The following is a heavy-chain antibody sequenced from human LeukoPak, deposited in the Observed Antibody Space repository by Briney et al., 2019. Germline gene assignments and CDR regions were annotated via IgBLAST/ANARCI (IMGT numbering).Heavy chain of an antibody. CDR3: ARGRWYSSSWVDY. V-gene: IGHV3-21*01. CDR2: ISSSSSNI. D-gene: IGHD6-13*01. Sequence: GGSLRLSCAASGFTFSSYSMNWVRQAPGKGLEWVSSISSSSSNIYYADSVKGRFTISRDKAKNSLYLQMNSLRAEDTAVYYCARGRWYSSSWVDYWGQGTLVTVSS. J-gene: IGHJ4*02. CDR1: GFTFSSYS.